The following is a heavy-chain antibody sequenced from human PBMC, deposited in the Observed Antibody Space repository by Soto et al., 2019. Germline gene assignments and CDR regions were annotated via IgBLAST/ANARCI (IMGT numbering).Heavy chain of an antibody. CDR1: GFTLSTYW. D-gene: IGHD6-13*01. V-gene: IGHV3-7*01. J-gene: IGHJ4*02. CDR2: IKQDGSEK. Sequence: GGSLRLSCVASGFTLSTYWMSWVRQAPGKGLEWVANIKQDGSEKYYVDSVKGRFTISRDNAKNSLYLQMNSLRAEDTAVYYCASAAAARSPYWGQGPLVTVSS. CDR3: ASAAAARSPY.